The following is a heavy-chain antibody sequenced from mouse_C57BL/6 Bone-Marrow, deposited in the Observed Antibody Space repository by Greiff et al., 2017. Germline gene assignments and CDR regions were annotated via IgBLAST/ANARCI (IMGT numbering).Heavy chain of an antibody. CDR3: ARDADYGNSRDWYFDV. V-gene: IGHV7-1*01. CDR1: GFTFSDFY. Sequence: EVQGVESGGGLVQSGRSLRLSCATSGFTFSDFYMEWVRQAPGKGLEWIAASRNKANDYTTEYSASVKGRFIVSRDTSQSILYLQMNALRAEDTAIYYCARDADYGNSRDWYFDVWGTVTTVTVSS. CDR2: SRNKANDYTT. D-gene: IGHD2-1*01. J-gene: IGHJ1*03.